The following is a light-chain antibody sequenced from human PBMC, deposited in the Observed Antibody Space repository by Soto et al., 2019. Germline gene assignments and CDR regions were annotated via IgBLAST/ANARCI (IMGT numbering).Light chain of an antibody. CDR3: QQYDIWPLT. CDR1: QSLSSS. Sequence: EIVMTQSPATLSVSPGERATLSCRASQSLSSSLAWYQQKPGQAPRLLIYGVSTRTTGIPARFSGGGSGTEFALTISSLQSEDFAVYYCQQYDIWPLTFGGGTKVEIK. V-gene: IGKV3-15*01. J-gene: IGKJ4*01. CDR2: GVS.